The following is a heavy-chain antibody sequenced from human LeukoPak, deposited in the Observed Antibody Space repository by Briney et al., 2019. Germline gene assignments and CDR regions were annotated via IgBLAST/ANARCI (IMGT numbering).Heavy chain of an antibody. J-gene: IGHJ4*02. CDR2: IGNNGGGI. V-gene: IGHV3-23*01. CDR1: GFTFTSYT. D-gene: IGHD7-27*01. Sequence: GGSLRLSCAASGFTFTSYTMYWVRQAPGKGLEWVSIIGNNGGGIHYADSVWGRFTISRDNSKNTLYLQMTNLRVGDTALYYCAIDPNWETHNWGQGVLVTVSS. CDR3: AIDPNWETHN.